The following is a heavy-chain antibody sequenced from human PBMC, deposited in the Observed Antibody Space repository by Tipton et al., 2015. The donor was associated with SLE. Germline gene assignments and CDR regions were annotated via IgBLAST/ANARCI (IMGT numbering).Heavy chain of an antibody. CDR3: AKDAGSAYSGYPLFDY. Sequence: TLSLTCTVSGGSISSYYWSWIRQPPGKGLEWIGSIYYSGSTYYNPSLKSRVTISVDTSKNQFSLKLSSVTAADTAVYYCAKDAGSAYSGYPLFDYWGQGTLVTVSS. D-gene: IGHD5-12*01. CDR1: GGSISSYY. J-gene: IGHJ4*02. V-gene: IGHV4-59*04. CDR2: IYYSGST.